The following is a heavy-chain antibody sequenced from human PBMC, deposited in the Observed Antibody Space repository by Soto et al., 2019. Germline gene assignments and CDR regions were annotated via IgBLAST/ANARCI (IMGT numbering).Heavy chain of an antibody. V-gene: IGHV1-69*13. J-gene: IGHJ4*02. CDR2: IIPIFGTA. CDR3: ARETYYYDSSGYYSHRWVFDY. Sequence: ASVKISCKASGGTFSSYAISWVRQAPGQGLEWMGGIIPIFGTANYAQKFQGRVTITADESTSTAYMELSSLRSEDTAVYYCARETYYYDSSGYYSHRWVFDYWGQGTLVTVSS. D-gene: IGHD3-22*01. CDR1: GGTFSSYA.